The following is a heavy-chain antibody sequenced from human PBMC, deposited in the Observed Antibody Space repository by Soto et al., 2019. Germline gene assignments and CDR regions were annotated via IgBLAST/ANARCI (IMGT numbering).Heavy chain of an antibody. CDR3: AGLRGSGRGAFDT. V-gene: IGHV4-39*01. CDR2: SYYNGHT. J-gene: IGHJ3*02. Sequence: QLQLQESGPGLVKPSETLSLTCTASGDSISSPSYYWGWFRQPPGKGLEWIGSSYYNGHTFYNPSLASRVTLSGDMAKTRLSLNLISVTAADTTIYYCAGLRGSGRGAFDTWGQGTMVTVSS. CDR1: GDSISSPSYY. D-gene: IGHD3-10*01.